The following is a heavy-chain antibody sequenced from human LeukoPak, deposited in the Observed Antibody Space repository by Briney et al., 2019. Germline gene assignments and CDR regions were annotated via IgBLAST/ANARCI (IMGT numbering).Heavy chain of an antibody. CDR1: GYTFTSYE. J-gene: IGHJ4*02. Sequence: ASVKVSCKASGYTFTSYEIHWVRQAPGQGLAWMGTINPSGGSTGYAQKFQGRVIVTSDTSTSTVYMELSSLRSEDTAMYYCARVRSCGGDCYYFDYWGQGTLVTVSS. CDR3: ARVRSCGGDCYYFDY. V-gene: IGHV1-46*01. CDR2: INPSGGST. D-gene: IGHD2-21*02.